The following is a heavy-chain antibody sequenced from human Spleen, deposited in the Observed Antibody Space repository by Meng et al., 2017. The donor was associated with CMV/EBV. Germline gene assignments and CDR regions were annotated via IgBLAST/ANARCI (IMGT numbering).Heavy chain of an antibody. V-gene: IGHV1-69*05. CDR3: ARERYSYGSRDYGMDV. CDR1: GGTFSSYA. Sequence: SVQVSCKASGGTFSSYAISWVRQAPGQGLEWMGGIIPIFGTRNHAHKYRGRVTITTDESTSTAYMELSSLRSEDTAVYYCARERYSYGSRDYGMDVWGQGTTVTVSS. J-gene: IGHJ6*02. CDR2: IIPIFGTR. D-gene: IGHD5-18*01.